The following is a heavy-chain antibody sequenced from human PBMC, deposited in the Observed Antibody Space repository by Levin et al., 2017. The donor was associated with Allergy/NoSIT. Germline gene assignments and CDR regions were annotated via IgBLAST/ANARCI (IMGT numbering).Heavy chain of an antibody. CDR1: GGSFSGYY. CDR2: INHSGST. V-gene: IGHV4-34*01. D-gene: IGHD4-17*01. J-gene: IGHJ4*02. Sequence: ASETLSLTCAVYGGSFSGYYWSWIRQPPGKGLEWIGEINHSGSTNYNPSLKSRVTISVDTSKNQFSLKLSSVTAADTAVYYCASAPISVTTRYFDYWGQGTLVTVSS. CDR3: ASAPISVTTRYFDY.